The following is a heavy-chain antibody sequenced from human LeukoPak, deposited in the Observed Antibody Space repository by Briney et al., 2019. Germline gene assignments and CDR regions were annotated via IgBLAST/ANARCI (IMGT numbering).Heavy chain of an antibody. CDR2: ISSSGSTI. Sequence: GGSLRLSCAASGFTFSDYYMSWIRQAPGKGLEWVSYISSSGSTIYYADSVKGRFTISRDNAKNSLYLQMNSLRAEDTAVYYCAKAEDSSGYYYYFFDYWGQGTLVTVSS. D-gene: IGHD3-22*01. J-gene: IGHJ4*02. V-gene: IGHV3-11*01. CDR3: AKAEDSSGYYYYFFDY. CDR1: GFTFSDYY.